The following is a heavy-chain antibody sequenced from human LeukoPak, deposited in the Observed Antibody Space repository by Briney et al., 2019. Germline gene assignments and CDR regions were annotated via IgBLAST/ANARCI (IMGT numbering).Heavy chain of an antibody. CDR1: GYTFTSYG. J-gene: IGHJ6*03. V-gene: IGHV1-18*01. Sequence: ASVKVSCKASGYTFTSYGISWVRQAPGQGLEWMGWISAYNGNTNYAQKLQGRVAMTTDTSTSTAYMELRSLRSDDTAVYYCARDHGYSGSYYMDVWGKGTTVTVSS. D-gene: IGHD5-12*01. CDR3: ARDHGYSGSYYMDV. CDR2: ISAYNGNT.